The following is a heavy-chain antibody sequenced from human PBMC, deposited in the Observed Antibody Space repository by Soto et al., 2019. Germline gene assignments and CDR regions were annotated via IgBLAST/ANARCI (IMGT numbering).Heavy chain of an antibody. V-gene: IGHV4-30-4*01. CDR3: ARHSSRGYSSSWWLDV. J-gene: IGHJ6*02. CDR1: GASISSGDYY. CDR2: IYYSGNT. D-gene: IGHD6-13*01. Sequence: SETLSLTCTVSGASISSGDYYWTWIRQPPGKGLEWIGSIYYSGNTNYNPSLKSRVTISVDTSKNQFSLKLSSVTAADTAVYYCARHSSRGYSSSWWLDVWGQGTTVTVSS.